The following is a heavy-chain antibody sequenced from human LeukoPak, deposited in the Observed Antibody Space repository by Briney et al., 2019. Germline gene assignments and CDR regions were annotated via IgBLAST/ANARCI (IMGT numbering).Heavy chain of an antibody. D-gene: IGHD3-9*01. J-gene: IGHJ3*02. CDR3: ARSEFIYDILTGYYNRYAFDI. CDR1: GGSISSYY. CDR2: IYTSGST. V-gene: IGHV4-4*07. Sequence: SETLSLTCTVSGGSISSYYWSWIRQPAGKGLEWIGRIYTSGSTNYNPSLESRVTMSVDTSKNQFSLKLSSVTAADTAVYYCARSEFIYDILTGYYNRYAFDIWGQGTMVTVSS.